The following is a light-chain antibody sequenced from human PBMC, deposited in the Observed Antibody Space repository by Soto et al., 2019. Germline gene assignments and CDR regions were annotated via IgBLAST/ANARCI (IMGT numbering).Light chain of an antibody. Sequence: QAMVTQEPSLTVSPGGTVTLTCASSTGAVTSAYYTNWFQQKPGQAPRALIYRTTNKQSGTPARFSGSLLGGKAALTLSGVQPEDEAEYYCLLYYGGAWVFGGGTKLTVL. J-gene: IGLJ3*02. CDR2: RTT. CDR3: LLYYGGAWV. V-gene: IGLV7-43*01. CDR1: TGAVTSAYY.